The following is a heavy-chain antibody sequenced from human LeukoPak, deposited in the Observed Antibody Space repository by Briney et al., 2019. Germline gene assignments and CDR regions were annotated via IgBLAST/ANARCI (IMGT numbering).Heavy chain of an antibody. Sequence: SETLSLTCAVYGGSFSGYYWSWIRQPPGKGLEWIGEINHSRSTNYNPSLKSRVTISVDTSKNQFSLKLSSVTAADTAVYYCARARTYYDFWSGYYTGPYYFDYWGQGTLVIVSS. CDR3: ARARTYYDFWSGYYTGPYYFDY. J-gene: IGHJ4*02. V-gene: IGHV4-34*01. CDR1: GGSFSGYY. D-gene: IGHD3-3*01. CDR2: INHSRST.